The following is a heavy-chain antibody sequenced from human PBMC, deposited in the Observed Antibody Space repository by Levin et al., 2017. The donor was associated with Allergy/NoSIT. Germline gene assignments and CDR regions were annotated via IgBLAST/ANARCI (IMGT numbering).Heavy chain of an antibody. CDR1: GFTFSGYS. CDR2: ISSSSTTI. Sequence: ASVKVSCAASGFTFSGYSINWVRQAPGKGLEWVAYISSSSTTIYYADSVKGRFTISRDNAKNSLSLQMDSLRDEDTAVYYCARAVHRNGDPFYGLDVWGQGTPVTVS. CDR3: ARAVHRNGDPFYGLDV. D-gene: IGHD4-17*01. J-gene: IGHJ6*02. V-gene: IGHV3-48*02.